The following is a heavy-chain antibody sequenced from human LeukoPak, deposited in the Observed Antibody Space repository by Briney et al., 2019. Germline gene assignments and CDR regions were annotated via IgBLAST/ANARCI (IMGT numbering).Heavy chain of an antibody. J-gene: IGHJ4*02. V-gene: IGHV1-18*01. CDR2: ISAYNGNT. D-gene: IGHD3-10*01. CDR1: GYTFTSYG. Sequence: ASVKVSCKASGYTFTSYGISWVRQAPGQGLEWMGWISAYNGNTNYAQKLQGRVTMTTDTSTSTAYMELRSLRSDDTAVYYCAREAPILGWFGELSSPRIDYWGQGTLVTASS. CDR3: AREAPILGWFGELSSPRIDY.